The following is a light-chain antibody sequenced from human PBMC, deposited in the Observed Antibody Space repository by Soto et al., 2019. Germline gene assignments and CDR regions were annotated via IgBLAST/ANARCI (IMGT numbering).Light chain of an antibody. CDR1: QSVSGN. V-gene: IGKV3-15*01. J-gene: IGKJ2*01. Sequence: EIVMTQSPATLSVSPGERATLSCRASQSVSGNLAWYQQKPGQAPRLLIYDASTRATGIPARFSGSGCGAEFTLTISSLQSEDVAVYYCQQDNNWPPITFGQGTKLEIK. CDR2: DAS. CDR3: QQDNNWPPIT.